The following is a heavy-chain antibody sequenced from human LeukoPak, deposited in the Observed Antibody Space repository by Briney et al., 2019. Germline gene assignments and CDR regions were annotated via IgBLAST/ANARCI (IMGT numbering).Heavy chain of an antibody. CDR2: VNPNSGHA. Sequence: GASVKVSCKASGYTFTSYDINWVRQATGQGLEWMGWVNPNSGHAGSPQKFQGRVTMTRDTSISTAYMELSSLTSEDTAVYYCARGILEGVDVWGQGTAVTVSS. V-gene: IGHV1-8*01. CDR1: GYTFTSYD. D-gene: IGHD2-21*01. J-gene: IGHJ6*02. CDR3: ARGILEGVDV.